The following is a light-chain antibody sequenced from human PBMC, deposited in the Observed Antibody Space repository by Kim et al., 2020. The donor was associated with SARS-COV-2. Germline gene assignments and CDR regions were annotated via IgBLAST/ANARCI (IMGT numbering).Light chain of an antibody. CDR1: QGIGNY. Sequence: DIQMTQSPSAMSASVGDRVTITCRTSQGIGNYLTWFQQKPGKVPKRLIFAALSLLSEVPSRFSGSGSGTEFTLTITNLQPEDFATYYCLQHHSYPLTLGGGTKVDIK. CDR2: AAL. J-gene: IGKJ4*01. V-gene: IGKV1-17*03. CDR3: LQHHSYPLT.